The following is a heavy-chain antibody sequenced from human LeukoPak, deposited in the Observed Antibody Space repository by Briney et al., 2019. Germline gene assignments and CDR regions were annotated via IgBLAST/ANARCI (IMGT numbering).Heavy chain of an antibody. CDR2: LNPQTGDT. CDR3: ARVTTPHYSDISGPLDY. V-gene: IGHV1-2*02. Sequence: ASVKVSCKASGYAFSAYYMHWVRQAPGQGLEWMGWLNPQTGDTHFAQKFQGRVTFTRDTSISTAYMAMSRLRSDDTAVFYCARVTTPHYSDISGPLDYWGQGTLVTVSS. CDR1: GYAFSAYY. D-gene: IGHD3-22*01. J-gene: IGHJ4*02.